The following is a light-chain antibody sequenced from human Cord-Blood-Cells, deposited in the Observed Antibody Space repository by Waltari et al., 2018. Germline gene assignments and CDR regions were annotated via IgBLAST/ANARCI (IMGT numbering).Light chain of an antibody. CDR3: QQYGSSFT. V-gene: IGKV3-20*01. CDR2: GAS. Sequence: SVLTQSPGTLSLSPGERATLSSRASQSVSSSYLAWYQQKPGQAPRLLIYGASSRATGIPDRFSGSGSGTDFTLTISRLEPEDFAVYYCQQYGSSFTFGPGTKVDIK. J-gene: IGKJ3*01. CDR1: QSVSSSY.